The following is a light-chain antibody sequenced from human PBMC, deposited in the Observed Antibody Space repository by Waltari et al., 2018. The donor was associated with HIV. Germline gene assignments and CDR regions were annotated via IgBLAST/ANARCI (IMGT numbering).Light chain of an antibody. CDR3: QSADSSGTYRV. V-gene: IGLV3-25*03. CDR2: KDS. Sequence: SSELTQDPAVSVALGQTVRITCQGDSVRTYYASWYQQKPGQAPVLVIYKDSERPSGIPERFSGSSSGTTVTLTISGVQAEDEADYYCQSADSSGTYRVFGGGTKLTVL. J-gene: IGLJ3*02. CDR1: SVRTYY.